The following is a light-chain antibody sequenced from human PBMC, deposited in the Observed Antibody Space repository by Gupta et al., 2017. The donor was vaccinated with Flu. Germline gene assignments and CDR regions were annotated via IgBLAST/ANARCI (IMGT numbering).Light chain of an antibody. CDR1: VGNYNL. CDR3: CSYAGGSTLI. V-gene: IGLV2-23*02. Sequence: QSALTQPASVSASPGQSITISCTDVGNYNLVSWYQQSPGKAPKLLIYEVSKWPSGVSDRFSGSKSGNTASLTISGLQAEDEADYYCCSYAGGSTLIFGGGTKLTVL. J-gene: IGLJ2*01. CDR2: EVS.